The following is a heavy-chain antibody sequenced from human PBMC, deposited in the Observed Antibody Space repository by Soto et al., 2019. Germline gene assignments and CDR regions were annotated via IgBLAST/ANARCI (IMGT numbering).Heavy chain of an antibody. J-gene: IGHJ5*02. CDR3: ARHHSGYDYDWFDP. CDR2: IYYSGST. V-gene: IGHV4-59*08. Sequence: QVQLQESGPGLVKPSETLSLTCTVSAGSISSYYWSWIRQPPGKGLEWIGYIYYSGSTNYNPSLKSRVTTSVDTSKNQFALKLSSVNAAATAVYYCARHHSGYDYDWFDPWGQGTLVTVSS. D-gene: IGHD5-12*01. CDR1: AGSISSYY.